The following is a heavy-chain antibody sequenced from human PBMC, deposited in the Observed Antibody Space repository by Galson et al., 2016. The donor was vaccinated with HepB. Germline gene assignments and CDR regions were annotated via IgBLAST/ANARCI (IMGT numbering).Heavy chain of an antibody. Sequence: SLRLSCAGSGFTFSTYAVNWVRQAPGTGLEWVSGISGSGGRTYYADSVKGRGTVSRDNSKNTLYLQMNSLRDCDTAVYYCAKEVVRFLHGYGMDVWGQGATVTVSS. CDR3: AKEVVRFLHGYGMDV. CDR2: ISGSGGRT. D-gene: IGHD3-3*01. J-gene: IGHJ6*02. CDR1: GFTFSTYA. V-gene: IGHV3-23*01.